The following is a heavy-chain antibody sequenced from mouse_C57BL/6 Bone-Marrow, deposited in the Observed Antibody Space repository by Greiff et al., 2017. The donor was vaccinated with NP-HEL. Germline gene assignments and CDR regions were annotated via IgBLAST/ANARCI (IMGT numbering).Heavy chain of an antibody. CDR2: IYPGDGDT. V-gene: IGHV1-82*01. J-gene: IGHJ2*01. Sequence: QVQLQQSGPELVKPGASVKISCKASGYAFSSSWMNWVKQRPGKGLEWIGRIYPGDGDTNYNGKFKGKATLTADKSSSTAYMQLSSLTSEDASVYFCARYYDGYYVVIFDYWGQGTTLTVSS. CDR3: ARYYDGYYVVIFDY. D-gene: IGHD2-3*01. CDR1: GYAFSSSW.